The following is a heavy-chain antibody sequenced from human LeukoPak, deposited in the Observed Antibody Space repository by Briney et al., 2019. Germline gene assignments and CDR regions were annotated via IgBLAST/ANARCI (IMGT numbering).Heavy chain of an antibody. CDR1: GFTFSSYG. V-gene: IGHV3-30*18. Sequence: PGGSLRPSCAASGFTFSSYGMHWVRQAPGKGLEWVAVISYDGSNKYYADSVKGRFTISRDNSKNTLYLQMNSLRAEDTAVYYCAKLISGIRGDYWGQGTLVTVSS. CDR2: ISYDGSNK. D-gene: IGHD2-8*01. J-gene: IGHJ4*02. CDR3: AKLISGIRGDY.